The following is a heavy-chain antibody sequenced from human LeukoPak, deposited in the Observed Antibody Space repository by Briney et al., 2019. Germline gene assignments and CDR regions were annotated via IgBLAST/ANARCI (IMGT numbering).Heavy chain of an antibody. J-gene: IGHJ4*02. Sequence: PSETLSLTCAVYGGSFSGYYGSWIRQPPGKGLEWIGEINHSGSTNYNPSLKSRVTISVDTSKNQFSLKLSFVTAADTAVYYCARGGYGDDYWGQGNLVTVSS. CDR2: INHSGST. V-gene: IGHV4-34*01. D-gene: IGHD4-17*01. CDR3: ARGGYGDDY. CDR1: GGSFSGYY.